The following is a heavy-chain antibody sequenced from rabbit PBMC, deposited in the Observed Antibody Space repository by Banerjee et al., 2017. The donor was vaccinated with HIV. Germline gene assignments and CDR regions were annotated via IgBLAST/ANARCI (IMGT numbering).Heavy chain of an antibody. CDR1: GFSFSSSYY. CDR3: ARDERDAAHGGYGYGGFDL. D-gene: IGHD6-1*01. V-gene: IGHV1S40*01. CDR2: IYAGSSGST. J-gene: IGHJ4*01. Sequence: QSLEESGGGLVKPEGSLTLTCTASGFSFSSSYYMCWVRQAPGKGLEWIACIYAGSSGSTYYASWAKGRFTISKTSSNTVTLQMTSLTAADTATYFCARDERDAAHGGYGYGGFDLWGPGTLVTVS.